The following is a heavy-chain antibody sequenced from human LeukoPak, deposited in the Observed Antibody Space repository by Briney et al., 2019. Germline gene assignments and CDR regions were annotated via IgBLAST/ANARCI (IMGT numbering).Heavy chain of an antibody. J-gene: IGHJ4*02. CDR2: ISPSGGST. D-gene: IGHD1-26*01. CDR3: ARAGYSGSYLDFDY. V-gene: IGHV1-46*01. CDR1: GYTFTSNY. Sequence: ASVKVSCKAFGYTFTSNYMHWVRQAPGQGPEWMGVISPSGGSTSYAQKFQGRVTMTRDMSTSTVYMELSSLRSEDTAVYYCARAGYSGSYLDFDYWGQGTLVTVSS.